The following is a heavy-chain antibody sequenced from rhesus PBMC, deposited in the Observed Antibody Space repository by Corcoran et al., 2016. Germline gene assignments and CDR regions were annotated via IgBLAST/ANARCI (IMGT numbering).Heavy chain of an antibody. J-gene: IGHJ2*01. V-gene: IGHV4S14*01. CDR1: GYSISSGYY. D-gene: IGHD5-42*01. CDR2: IYGRGGSN. CDR3: ARVGSSWSEWDTVGTEWYFDL. Sequence: QVQLQESGPGLVKPSETLSLTCAVSGYSISSGYYWGWIRQPPGKGLEWIGSIYGRGGSNYLNPSLKSRVTLSVDTSTNQFSRKLGSVTAADTAVYYCARVGSSWSEWDTVGTEWYFDLWGPGTPITISS.